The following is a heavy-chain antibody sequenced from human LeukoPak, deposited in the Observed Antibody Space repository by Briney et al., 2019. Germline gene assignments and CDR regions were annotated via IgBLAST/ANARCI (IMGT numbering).Heavy chain of an antibody. D-gene: IGHD3-3*01. Sequence: GGSLRLSCTASGFTFGDYAMSWFRQAPGKGLEWVGFIRSKAYGGTTEYAASVKGRFTISRDDSNSIAYLQMNSLKTEDTAVYYCTSEYDFWSGYYGDFDYWGQGTLVTVSS. J-gene: IGHJ4*02. CDR3: TSEYDFWSGYYGDFDY. V-gene: IGHV3-49*03. CDR1: GFTFGDYA. CDR2: IRSKAYGGTT.